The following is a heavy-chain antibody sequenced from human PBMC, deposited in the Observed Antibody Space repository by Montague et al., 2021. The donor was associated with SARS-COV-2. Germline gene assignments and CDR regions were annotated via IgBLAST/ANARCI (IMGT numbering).Heavy chain of an antibody. CDR1: GGSITGFS. CDR2: VTTSGTT. CDR3: AGTPPRPLSLDS. J-gene: IGHJ4*02. Sequence: SETLSLTCAVSGGSITGFSWSWVRQPAGKGLEWIGRVTTSGTTNYSPSLRSRVTMSVDTSKNQFSLNLNSVTAADTAIYYCAGTPPRPLSLDSWGQGTLVTVSS. V-gene: IGHV4-4*07.